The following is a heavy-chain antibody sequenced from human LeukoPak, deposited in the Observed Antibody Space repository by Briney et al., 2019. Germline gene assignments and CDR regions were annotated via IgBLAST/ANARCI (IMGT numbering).Heavy chain of an antibody. J-gene: IGHJ4*02. CDR1: GYTFTGYY. D-gene: IGHD3-10*01. CDR3: ARDLYRITMVRGVIIGFDY. Sequence: GASVKVSCKASGYTFTGYYMHWVRQAPGQGLEWMGWINPNSGGTNYAQKFQGRVTMTRDTPISTAYMELSRLRSDDTAVYYCARDLYRITMVRGVIIGFDYWGQGTLVTVSS. V-gene: IGHV1-2*02. CDR2: INPNSGGT.